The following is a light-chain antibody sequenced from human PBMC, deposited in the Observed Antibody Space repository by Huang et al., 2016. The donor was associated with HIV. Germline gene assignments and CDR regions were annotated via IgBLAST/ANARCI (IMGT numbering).Light chain of an antibody. J-gene: IGKJ1*01. V-gene: IGKV3-15*01. CDR3: QQYNNWPPWT. CDR2: DAS. Sequence: EVVMTQSPVTLSVSPGERATLSCRASQSVSNKSAWCQQKPGQAPRLLIHDASIRATGVPDRFSGSGCETEFTLTISSLQSEDFAVYYCQQYNNWPPWTFGQGTNVEIK. CDR1: QSVSNK.